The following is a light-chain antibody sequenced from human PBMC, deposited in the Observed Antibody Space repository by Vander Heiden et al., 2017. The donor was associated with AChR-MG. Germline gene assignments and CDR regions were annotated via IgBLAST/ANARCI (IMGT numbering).Light chain of an antibody. J-gene: IGLJ3*02. V-gene: IGLV1-40*01. Sequence: QSVLKPQPSVSGDTGQRVTITCTGSSPNIGAGHDVHWYEHLPGTAPNLLIYRNNKRPSGVPDRFSGAKSGTSASLAITGLQADDEADYHCQAYDVSLSRWVFGGGTKLTVL. CDR1: SPNIGAGHD. CDR2: RNN. CDR3: QAYDVSLSRWV.